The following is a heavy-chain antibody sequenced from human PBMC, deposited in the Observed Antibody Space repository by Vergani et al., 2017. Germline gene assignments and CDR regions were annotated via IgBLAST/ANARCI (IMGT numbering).Heavy chain of an antibody. D-gene: IGHD6-19*01. CDR1: GFTFILQA. V-gene: IGHV3-23*01. Sequence: EVQLLESGGDLVQPGGSLRLSCAPSGFTFILQAMSWFRQPPGKGLEWVSTLSASDRRTHYADSVKGRFTISRDISKNTLFLHMNSLRPEDTAVYYCAKVGRSEVAGTFGAFDIWGQGTMVTVSS. CDR2: LSASDRRT. CDR3: AKVGRSEVAGTFGAFDI. J-gene: IGHJ3*02.